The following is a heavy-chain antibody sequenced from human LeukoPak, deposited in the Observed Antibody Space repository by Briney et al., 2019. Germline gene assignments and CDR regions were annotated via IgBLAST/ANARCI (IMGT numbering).Heavy chain of an antibody. CDR2: ISSSGSTI. Sequence: PGGTLRLSCAASGFTFSSYELKWVRQAPGKGREWVSYISSSGSTIYYAESVKGRFTISRDNAKNSLSLQMNSLRAEDTAVYYWARGFTGWVTSPIDYWGQGALVTISS. J-gene: IGHJ4*02. CDR3: ARGFTGWVTSPIDY. CDR1: GFTFSSYE. V-gene: IGHV3-48*03. D-gene: IGHD2-2*01.